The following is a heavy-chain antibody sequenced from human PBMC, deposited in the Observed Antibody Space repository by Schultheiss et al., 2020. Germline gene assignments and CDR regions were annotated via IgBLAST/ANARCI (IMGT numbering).Heavy chain of an antibody. CDR2: ISWNSGSI. CDR3: AKEGADIVATIWAMFDY. V-gene: IGHV3-9*01. CDR1: GFTFDDYA. Sequence: SLKISCAASGFTFDDYAMHWVRQAPGKGLEWVSGISWNSGSIGYADSVKGRFTISRDNAKNSLYLQMNSLRAEDTAVYYCAKEGADIVATIWAMFDYWGQGTLVTVSS. J-gene: IGHJ4*02. D-gene: IGHD5-12*01.